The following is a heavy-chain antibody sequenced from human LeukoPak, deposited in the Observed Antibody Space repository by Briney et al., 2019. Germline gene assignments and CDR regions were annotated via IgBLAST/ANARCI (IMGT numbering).Heavy chain of an antibody. Sequence: PSETLSLTCTVSGGSISSSSYYWGWIRQPPGKGPEWIGSIYYSGSTYYNPSLKSRVTISVDTSKNQFSLKLSSVTAADTAVYYCARSYYYDSSGPMDVWGQGTTVTVSS. CDR2: IYYSGST. CDR1: GGSISSSSYY. D-gene: IGHD3-22*01. J-gene: IGHJ6*02. CDR3: ARSYYYDSSGPMDV. V-gene: IGHV4-39*01.